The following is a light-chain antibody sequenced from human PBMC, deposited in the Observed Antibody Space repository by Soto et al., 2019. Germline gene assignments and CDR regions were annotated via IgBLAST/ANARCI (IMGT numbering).Light chain of an antibody. CDR1: TLGDKY. CDR2: QDT. V-gene: IGLV3-1*01. J-gene: IGLJ2*01. CDR3: QAWDSSTGV. Sequence: SYELTQPPSVSVSPGQTASITCSGDTLGDKYACWYQQKPGQSPVLVIYQDTQRPSGIPERFSGSNSGNTATLTISGTQAMDEADYYCQAWDSSTGVFGGGTKLTVL.